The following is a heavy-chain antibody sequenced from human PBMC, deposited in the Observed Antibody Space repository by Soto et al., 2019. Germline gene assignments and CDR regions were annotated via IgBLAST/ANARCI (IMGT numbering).Heavy chain of an antibody. Sequence: EVQLVESGGGLVKPGGSLRLSCAASGFTFSSYSMNWVRQAPGKGLEWVSSISSSSSYIYYADSVKGLFTISRDNAKNSLYLQMNSLRAEDTAVYYCARVVGMATIIGGFDYWGQGTLVTVSS. V-gene: IGHV3-21*01. D-gene: IGHD5-12*01. J-gene: IGHJ4*02. CDR3: ARVVGMATIIGGFDY. CDR2: ISSSSSYI. CDR1: GFTFSSYS.